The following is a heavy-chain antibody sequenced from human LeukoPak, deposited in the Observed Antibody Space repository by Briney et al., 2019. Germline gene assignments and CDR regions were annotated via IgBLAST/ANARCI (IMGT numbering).Heavy chain of an antibody. CDR2: IYYSGST. V-gene: IGHV4-31*03. D-gene: IGHD4-17*01. CDR1: GGSISSGGYY. CDR3: ARDYRYGDWRDAFDI. J-gene: IGHJ3*02. Sequence: SETLSLTCTVSGGSISSGGYYWSWIRQHQGKGLEWIGYIYYSGSTYYNPSLKSRVTISVDTSKNQFSLKLGSVTAADTAVYYCARDYRYGDWRDAFDIWGQGTMVTVSS.